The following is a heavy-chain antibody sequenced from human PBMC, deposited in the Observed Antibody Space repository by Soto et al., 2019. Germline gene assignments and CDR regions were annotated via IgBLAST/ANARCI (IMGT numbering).Heavy chain of an antibody. J-gene: IGHJ4*02. V-gene: IGHV1-69*05. CDR3: AAEPIAVAGTSGDFDY. D-gene: IGHD6-19*01. CDR2: IIPIFGTA. Sequence: GASVKVSCKASGGTFSSYAISWVRQAPGQGLEWMGGIIPIFGTANYAQKFQERVTITRDMSTSTAYMELSSLRSEDTAVYYCAAEPIAVAGTSGDFDYWGQGTLVTVSS. CDR1: GGTFSSYA.